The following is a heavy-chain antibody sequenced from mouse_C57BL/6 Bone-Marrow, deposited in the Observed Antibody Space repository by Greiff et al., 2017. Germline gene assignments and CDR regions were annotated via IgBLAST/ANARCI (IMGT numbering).Heavy chain of an antibody. V-gene: IGHV1-81*01. J-gene: IGHJ4*01. CDR2: IYPRSGNT. CDR3: ARSVFISTVVAYYYAMDY. CDR1: GYTFTSYG. Sequence: VQLQQSGAELARPGASVKLSCKASGYTFTSYGISWVKQRTGQGLEWIGEIYPRSGNTYYTAKFKGKDTMTADKSSSTAYMELRSLTSEDSAVYFCARSVFISTVVAYYYAMDYWGQGTSVTVSS. D-gene: IGHD1-1*01.